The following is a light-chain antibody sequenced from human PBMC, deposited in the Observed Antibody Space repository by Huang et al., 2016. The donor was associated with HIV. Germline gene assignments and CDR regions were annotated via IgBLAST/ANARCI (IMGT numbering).Light chain of an antibody. J-gene: IGKJ1*01. V-gene: IGKV3-11*01. CDR1: QSVNSY. CDR3: QQRSRWPPET. Sequence: EIVLTQSPATLSLSPGQRATLSCRASQSVNSYLAWYQHKPGQTPRLLIYDASNRATGSPARFSGSGSGTDFTLTISSLEPEDFAVYYCQQRSRWPPETFGQGTRVEI. CDR2: DAS.